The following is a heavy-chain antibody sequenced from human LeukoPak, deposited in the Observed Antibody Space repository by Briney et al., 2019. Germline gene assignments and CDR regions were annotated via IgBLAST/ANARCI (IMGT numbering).Heavy chain of an antibody. CDR2: INHSGST. Sequence: SETLSLTCAVYGGSFSGYYWSWIRQPPGKGLEWIGEINHSGSTNYNPSLKSRVTISVDTSKNQFSLKLSSVTAADTAVYYCARGDGYYDFWSGFYHFDYWGQGTLVTVSS. J-gene: IGHJ4*02. D-gene: IGHD3-3*01. CDR3: ARGDGYYDFWSGFYHFDY. CDR1: GGSFSGYY. V-gene: IGHV4-34*01.